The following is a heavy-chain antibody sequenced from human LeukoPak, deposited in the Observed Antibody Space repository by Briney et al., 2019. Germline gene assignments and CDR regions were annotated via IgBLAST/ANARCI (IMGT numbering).Heavy chain of an antibody. CDR3: AKEKVPISMPAWYFDL. J-gene: IGHJ2*01. CDR1: GFTSSNYG. Sequence: GGSLRLSCAASGFTSSNYGMHWVRQTPGKGLEWVTVIAHDGSVQYYTDSVKGRFTISRDDSKNTLYLQMNSLRAEDTAIYYCAKEKVPISMPAWYFDLWGRGTLVTVSS. CDR2: IAHDGSVQ. D-gene: IGHD2/OR15-2a*01. V-gene: IGHV3-30*18.